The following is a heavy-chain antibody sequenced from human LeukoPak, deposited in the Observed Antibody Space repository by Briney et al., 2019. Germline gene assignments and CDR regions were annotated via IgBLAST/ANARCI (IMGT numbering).Heavy chain of an antibody. V-gene: IGHV3-21*01. D-gene: IGHD1-1*01. J-gene: IGHJ3*02. CDR1: GFTLATYS. Sequence: GGSLRLSCAASGFTLATYSMNWVRQAPGKGLEWVSSISSSSAYIYYADSVKGRFTISRDNAKESLFLQMNSLRPEDTALYYCASLKIRRIGNAFDIWGQGTMVTVSS. CDR3: ASLKIRRIGNAFDI. CDR2: ISSSSAYI.